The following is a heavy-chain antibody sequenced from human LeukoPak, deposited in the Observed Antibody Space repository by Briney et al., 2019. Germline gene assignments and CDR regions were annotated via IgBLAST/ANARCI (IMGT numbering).Heavy chain of an antibody. CDR2: IHPNSGAT. J-gene: IGHJ6*02. V-gene: IGHV1-2*02. CDR1: GYTFTGSY. CDR3: ARNTVPGYGLDV. D-gene: IGHD4-11*01. Sequence: GASVKVSCKASGYTFTGSYIHWVPQAPGQGFEWMGWIHPNSGATGYAQNFQGRVTMTRDTSISTAYMDLSRLRSDDTAVYYCARNTVPGYGLDVWGQGTPVTVSS.